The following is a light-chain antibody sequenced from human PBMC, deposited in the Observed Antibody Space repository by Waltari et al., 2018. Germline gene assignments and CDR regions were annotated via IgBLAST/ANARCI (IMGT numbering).Light chain of an antibody. CDR3: QVWDRTAEDVV. Sequence: SYVLTQPPSVSVAPGQTARIICEGNNIGSKSVHWYKQKPGQAPVLVGYEDSDRPSGIPVRFSGSNSGGAATLTISGGGAGDEADYYCQVWDRTAEDVVFGGGTKVNVL. V-gene: IGLV3-21*02. CDR1: NIGSKS. CDR2: EDS. J-gene: IGLJ2*01.